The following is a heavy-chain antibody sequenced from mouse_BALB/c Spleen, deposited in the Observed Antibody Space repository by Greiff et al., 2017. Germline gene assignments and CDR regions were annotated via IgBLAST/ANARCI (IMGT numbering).Heavy chain of an antibody. Sequence: EVQVVESGGGLVQPGGSLRLSCATSGFTFTDYYMSWVRQPPGKALEWLGFIRNKANGYTTEYSASVKGRFTISRDNSQSILYLQMNTLRAEDSATYYCARTPVVFDYWGQGTTLTVSS. D-gene: IGHD1-1*01. CDR3: ARTPVVFDY. J-gene: IGHJ2*01. CDR2: IRNKANGYTT. V-gene: IGHV7-3*02. CDR1: GFTFTDYY.